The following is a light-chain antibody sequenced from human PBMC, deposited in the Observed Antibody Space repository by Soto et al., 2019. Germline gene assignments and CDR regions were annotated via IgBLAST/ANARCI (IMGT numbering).Light chain of an antibody. CDR1: QSVSSN. CDR2: GAS. CDR3: QQYNNWPWT. Sequence: EIVMTQSPATLSVSPGERATLSCRASQSVSSNLAWYQQKPGQAPRLLIYGASTRVTGIPARFSGGGSGTEFTLTISSLQSEDFAVYCCQQYNNWPWTFGQGTKVAIK. J-gene: IGKJ1*01. V-gene: IGKV3-15*01.